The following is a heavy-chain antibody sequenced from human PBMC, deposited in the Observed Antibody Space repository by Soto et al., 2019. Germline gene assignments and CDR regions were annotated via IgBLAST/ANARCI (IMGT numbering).Heavy chain of an antibody. CDR3: ARDRSSDSSGYWANWFDP. V-gene: IGHV3-21*01. J-gene: IGHJ5*02. CDR2: ISSSSSYI. D-gene: IGHD3-22*01. CDR1: GFTFSSYS. Sequence: GGSLRLSCAASGFTFSSYSMNWVRQAPGKGLEWVSSISSSSSYIYYADSVKGRFTISRDNAKNSLYLQMNSLRAEDTAVYYCARDRSSDSSGYWANWFDPWGQGTLVTVSS.